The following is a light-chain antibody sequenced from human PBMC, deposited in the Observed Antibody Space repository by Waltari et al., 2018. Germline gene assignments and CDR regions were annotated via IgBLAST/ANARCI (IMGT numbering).Light chain of an antibody. CDR3: QHHVRLPAT. Sequence: IVLTQSPGTLSLSPGERATLSCRASQSVNTYLAWYQQKPGQAPRLLIYGAYTRAAGSPDRLSGSGFGTDFSLTISRLEAEDFAVYYCQHHVRLPATFGQGTKVEIK. V-gene: IGKV3-20*01. CDR2: GAY. CDR1: QSVNTY. J-gene: IGKJ1*01.